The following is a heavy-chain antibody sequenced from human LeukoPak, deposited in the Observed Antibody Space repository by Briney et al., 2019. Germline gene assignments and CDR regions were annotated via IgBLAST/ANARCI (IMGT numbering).Heavy chain of an antibody. CDR3: ARDLTDPPYYYYIDV. Sequence: GGSLRLSCAASGFTFSSYGMHWVRQAPGKGLEWVSAISGSGGSTYYADSVKGRFPISRDNSKNTLYLQMNSLRAEDTAVYYCARDLTDPPYYYYIDVWGKGTTVTISS. V-gene: IGHV3-23*01. CDR2: ISGSGGST. J-gene: IGHJ6*03. CDR1: GFTFSSYG.